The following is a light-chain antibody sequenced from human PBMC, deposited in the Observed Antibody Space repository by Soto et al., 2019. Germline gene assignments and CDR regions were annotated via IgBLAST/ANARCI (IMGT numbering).Light chain of an antibody. J-gene: IGLJ3*02. Sequence: QSVLTQPPSASGTPGQRVSISCSGSSSSIGSNTVSWYQQLPGTAPKLLIYSNNQRPSGVPDRFSGSKSGTSASLAISGLQSEDEADYYCAAWGASLNGWVFGGGTQLTVL. CDR1: SSSIGSNT. CDR3: AAWGASLNGWV. V-gene: IGLV1-44*01. CDR2: SNN.